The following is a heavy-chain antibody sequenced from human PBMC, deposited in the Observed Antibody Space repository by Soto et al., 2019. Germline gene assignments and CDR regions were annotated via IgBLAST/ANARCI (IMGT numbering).Heavy chain of an antibody. CDR3: ARRQGYSSYGMDV. CDR2: IYPGDSDT. Sequence: HGESLKISCKGSGYSFTNYWIGWVRQMPGKGLEWMGIIYPGDSDTRYSPSFQGQVTISADKSINTAYLQWSSLKASDTALYYCARRQGYSSYGMDVWGQGTTVTVSS. V-gene: IGHV5-51*01. D-gene: IGHD5-12*01. J-gene: IGHJ6*02. CDR1: GYSFTNYW.